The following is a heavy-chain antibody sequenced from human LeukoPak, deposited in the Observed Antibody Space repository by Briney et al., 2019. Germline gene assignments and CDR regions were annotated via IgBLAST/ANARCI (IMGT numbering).Heavy chain of an antibody. CDR1: GFTFSSYA. J-gene: IGHJ4*02. CDR2: IFGSGGST. D-gene: IGHD6-19*01. Sequence: PGGSLRLSCAASGFTFSSYAMYWVRQAPGKGLEWVSGIFGSGGSTHYADSVKGRFTISRDNSKNTVYLQMNSLRAEDTAAYYRAKTTTGYSSGRFPGWPVDYWGQGTLVTVSS. V-gene: IGHV3-23*01. CDR3: AKTTTGYSSGRFPGWPVDY.